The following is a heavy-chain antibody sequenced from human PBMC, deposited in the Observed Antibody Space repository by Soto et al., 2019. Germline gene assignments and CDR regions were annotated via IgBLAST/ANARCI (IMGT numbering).Heavy chain of an antibody. CDR3: ARRYGSAFDI. V-gene: IGHV4-59*01. Sequence: QVQLQESGPGLVKPSETLSLTCTVSGGSISSYYWSWIRQPPGKGLEWIGYIYYSGSTNYNPSLKSRVTISVDTSKNQFSLKLSSVTAADTAVYYCARRYGSAFDIRGQGTVVTVSS. CDR1: GGSISSYY. J-gene: IGHJ3*02. CDR2: IYYSGST. D-gene: IGHD4-17*01.